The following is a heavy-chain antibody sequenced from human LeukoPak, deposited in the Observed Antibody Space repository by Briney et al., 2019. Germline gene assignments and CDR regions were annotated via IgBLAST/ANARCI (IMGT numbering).Heavy chain of an antibody. Sequence: GASVKVSCKASGYTFRDYYMHWVPQAPGQGLEWMGRISPNTGGTNYAQKFQGRVTMTRDTSINTAYMELSRLRSDDTAVYYCARDFMGNWNYHDAFDIWGQGTMVTVSS. V-gene: IGHV1-2*06. J-gene: IGHJ3*02. CDR3: ARDFMGNWNYHDAFDI. D-gene: IGHD1-7*01. CDR1: GYTFRDYY. CDR2: ISPNTGGT.